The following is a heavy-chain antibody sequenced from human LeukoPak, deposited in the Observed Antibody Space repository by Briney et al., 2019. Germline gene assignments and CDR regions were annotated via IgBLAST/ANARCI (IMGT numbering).Heavy chain of an antibody. CDR3: ATASYYDTSGFKSYWYFDI. CDR1: GLSFSNFA. J-gene: IGHJ2*01. V-gene: IGHV3-48*01. CDR2: INYDNRTI. Sequence: GGSLRLSCAASGLSFSNFAMNWVRQAPGKGLEWVSYINYDNRTIYYADSVKGRFVISRDCAKNTVFLQLNSLRVEDTAVYYCATASYYDTSGFKSYWYFDIWGRGTLVTVSS. D-gene: IGHD3-22*01.